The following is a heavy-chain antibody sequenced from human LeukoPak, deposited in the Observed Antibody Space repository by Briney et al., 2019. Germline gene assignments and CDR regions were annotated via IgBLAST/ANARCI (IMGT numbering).Heavy chain of an antibody. Sequence: PGGSLRLSCAASGFTFSDYYMSWIRQAPGKGLEWVSYISSSGSTIYYADSVKGRFTISRDNAKNSLYLQMNSLRAEDTAVYYCARHPSDPSIFGVVPPDFDYWGQGTLVTVSS. CDR2: ISSSGSTI. CDR3: ARHPSDPSIFGVVPPDFDY. D-gene: IGHD3-3*01. CDR1: GFTFSDYY. J-gene: IGHJ4*02. V-gene: IGHV3-11*01.